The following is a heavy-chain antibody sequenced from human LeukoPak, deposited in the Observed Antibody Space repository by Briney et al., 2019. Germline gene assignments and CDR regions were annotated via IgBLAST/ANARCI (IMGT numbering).Heavy chain of an antibody. CDR1: GFTFSSYA. CDR2: VSDSGGST. D-gene: IGHD3-10*01. CDR3: AKAYDQGIRAFDY. V-gene: IGHV3-23*01. J-gene: IGHJ4*02. Sequence: GGSLRLSCSASGFTFSSYAMGWVRQIPERGLEWVSGVSDSGGSTYYADPVKGRFTISRDNSKNTLHLQMHSLRAEDTAIYYCAKAYDQGIRAFDYWGQGTLVTVSS.